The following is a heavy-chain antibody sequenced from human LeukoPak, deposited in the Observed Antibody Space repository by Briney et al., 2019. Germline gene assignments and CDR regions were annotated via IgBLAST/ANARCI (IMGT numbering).Heavy chain of an antibody. J-gene: IGHJ4*02. Sequence: PGGSLRLSCAASGFTFSNYAMSWVRQAPGKGLEWVSAISGSGDSTYYADSVKGRFTISRDSSMETLYLQMNSLRAEDTATYFCAKRLSFGVAIGDFGYWGQGTLVTVSS. V-gene: IGHV3-23*01. CDR3: AKRLSFGVAIGDFGY. D-gene: IGHD3-3*01. CDR2: ISGSGDST. CDR1: GFTFSNYA.